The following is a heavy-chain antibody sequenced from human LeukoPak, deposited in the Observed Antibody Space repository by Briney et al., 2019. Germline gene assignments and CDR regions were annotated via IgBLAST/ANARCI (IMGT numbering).Heavy chain of an antibody. CDR3: AKDRGPYVGIDNNWFDP. J-gene: IGHJ5*02. CDR2: IGGSGDGT. D-gene: IGHD3-10*02. CDR1: GFTFKLYA. V-gene: IGHV3-23*01. Sequence: PGGSRRLSCTASGFTFKLYAMTWVRQAPGKGLEWVSGIGGSGDGTHYTHSVKDRFTISRDNSKNTLYLQMNSLRAEDTAVYYCAKDRGPYVGIDNNWFDPWGQGTLVIVSS.